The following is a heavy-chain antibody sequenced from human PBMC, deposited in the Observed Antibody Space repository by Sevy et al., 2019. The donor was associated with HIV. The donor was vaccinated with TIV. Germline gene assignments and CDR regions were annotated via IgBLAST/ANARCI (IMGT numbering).Heavy chain of an antibody. CDR2: IKTKTYSGTT. Sequence: GGSLRLSCTASGFTFGDYAMSWFRQAPGKGLEWVGFIKTKTYSGTTEYAAAVKGRFIISRDDSKNIAYLQMNSLKTEDTAVYYCTSDLYGSGWFYFDYWGQGTLVTVSS. V-gene: IGHV3-49*03. CDR3: TSDLYGSGWFYFDY. D-gene: IGHD6-19*01. J-gene: IGHJ4*02. CDR1: GFTFGDYA.